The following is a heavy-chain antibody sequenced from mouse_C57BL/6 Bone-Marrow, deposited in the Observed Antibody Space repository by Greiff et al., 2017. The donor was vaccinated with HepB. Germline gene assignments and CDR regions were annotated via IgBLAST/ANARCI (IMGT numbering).Heavy chain of an antibody. CDR2: INPYNGGT. CDR3: ARSPRAWFAY. Sequence: VQLQQSGPGLVKPGASVKMSCKASGYTFTDYYMNWVKQSHGKGLEWIGDINPYNGGTSYNQKFKGKGTLTVDKSSSTAYMELNSLTSEDSAVYYCARSPRAWFAYWGQGTRVTVSA. CDR1: GYTFTDYY. V-gene: IGHV1-19*01. J-gene: IGHJ3*01.